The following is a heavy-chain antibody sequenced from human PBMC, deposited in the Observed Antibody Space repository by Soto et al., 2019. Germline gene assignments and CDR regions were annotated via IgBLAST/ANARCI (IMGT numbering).Heavy chain of an antibody. CDR2: IYSSGST. V-gene: IGHV4-4*07. D-gene: IGHD1-26*01. J-gene: IGHJ4*02. CDR3: ARYGVGARPFDS. CDR1: GGSISSYY. Sequence: QVQLQESGPGLVKPSETLSLTCTVSGGSISSYYWTWIRQPAGKDLVWIGRIYSSGSTSYNPSLTSRVTMSVDTSNDRFSLNLISVTAADTAVYYFARYGVGARPFDSWGQGTLITVSS.